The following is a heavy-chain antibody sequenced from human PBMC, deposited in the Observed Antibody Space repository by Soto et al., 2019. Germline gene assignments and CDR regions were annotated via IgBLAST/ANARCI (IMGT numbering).Heavy chain of an antibody. J-gene: IGHJ5*02. CDR2: IYYSGST. CDR3: ANSPGSYDYVWGSYRIGNWSDP. V-gene: IGHV4-59*01. D-gene: IGHD3-16*02. CDR1: GGSISSYY. Sequence: PSETLSLTCTVSGGSISSYYWSWIRQPPGKGLEWIGYIYYSGSTNYNPSLKSRVTISVDTSKNQFSLKLSSVTAADTAVYYCANSPGSYDYVWGSYRIGNWSDPWGQGTLVTVSS.